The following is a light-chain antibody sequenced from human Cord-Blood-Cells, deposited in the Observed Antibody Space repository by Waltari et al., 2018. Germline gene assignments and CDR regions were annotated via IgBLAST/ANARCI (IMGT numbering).Light chain of an antibody. CDR2: AAS. J-gene: IGKJ5*01. V-gene: IGKV1-39*01. Sequence: QMTQSPSSLSASVGDRVTITCRASQSISSYLNWYQQKPGKAPKLLIYAASSLQSGVPSRFSGSGSVTDFTLTISSLQPEDFATYYCQQSYSTPITFGQGTRLEIK. CDR3: QQSYSTPIT. CDR1: QSISSY.